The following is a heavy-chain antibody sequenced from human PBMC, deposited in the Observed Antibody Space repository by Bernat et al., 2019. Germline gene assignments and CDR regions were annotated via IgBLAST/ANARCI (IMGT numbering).Heavy chain of an antibody. CDR2: ISGSGGST. Sequence: EVQLLESGGGLVQPGGSLRLSCAASGFTFSSYAMSWVRQAPGKGLEWVSAISGSGGSTYYADSVKGRSTISRDNSKNTLYLQMNSLRAEDTAVYYCAKDYRLVRRGVIILYYFDYWGQGTLVTVSS. V-gene: IGHV3-23*01. CDR3: AKDYRLVRRGVIILYYFDY. CDR1: GFTFSSYA. D-gene: IGHD3-10*01. J-gene: IGHJ4*02.